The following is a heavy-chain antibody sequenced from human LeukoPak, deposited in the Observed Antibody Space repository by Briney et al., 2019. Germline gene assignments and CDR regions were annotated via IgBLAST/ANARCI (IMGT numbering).Heavy chain of an antibody. Sequence: ASVKVSCKASGYTFTSYGISWVRQAPGQGLEWLGWVSAYNGDTNYAQKLQGRVTMTTDTSTSTAYMELRSLRSDDTAVYYCAREPSIYSGSYYYFGYWGQGTLVTVSS. D-gene: IGHD1-26*01. J-gene: IGHJ4*02. CDR2: VSAYNGDT. V-gene: IGHV1-18*01. CDR1: GYTFTSYG. CDR3: AREPSIYSGSYYYFGY.